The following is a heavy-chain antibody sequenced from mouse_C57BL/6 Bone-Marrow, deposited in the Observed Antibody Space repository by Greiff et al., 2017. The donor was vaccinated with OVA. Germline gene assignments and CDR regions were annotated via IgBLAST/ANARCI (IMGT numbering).Heavy chain of an antibody. D-gene: IGHD3-3*01. J-gene: IGHJ4*01. V-gene: IGHV5-12*01. CDR1: GFTFSDYY. CDR3: ARGDFYAVDY. Sequence: EVMLVESGGGLVQPGGSLKLSCAASGFTFSDYYMYWVRQTPEKRLEWVAYISNGGGSTYYPDTVKGRFTISRDNAKNTLYLQMSRLKSEDTAMYYCARGDFYAVDYWGQGTSVTVSS. CDR2: ISNGGGST.